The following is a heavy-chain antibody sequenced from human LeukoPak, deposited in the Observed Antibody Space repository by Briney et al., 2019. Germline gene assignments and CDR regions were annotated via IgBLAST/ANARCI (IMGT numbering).Heavy chain of an antibody. V-gene: IGHV4-61*02. D-gene: IGHD3-16*02. CDR1: GGSISSGSYY. CDR3: ARVSSGYDYVWGSYRYFFGY. J-gene: IGHJ4*02. Sequence: SETLSLTCTVSGGSISSGSYYWSWIRQPAGKGLEWIGRIYTSGSTNYNPSLKSRVTISVDTSKNQFSLKLSSVTAADTAVYYCARVSSGYDYVWGSYRYFFGYWGQGTLVTVSS. CDR2: IYTSGST.